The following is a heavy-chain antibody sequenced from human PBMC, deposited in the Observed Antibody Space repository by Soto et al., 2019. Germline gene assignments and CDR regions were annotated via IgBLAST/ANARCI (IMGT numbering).Heavy chain of an antibody. CDR3: ARHRINRGSWYWVDP. CDR1: GGSISSSDYY. V-gene: IGHV4-39*01. J-gene: IGHJ5*02. CDR2: IYYSGSI. D-gene: IGHD6-13*01. Sequence: QLQLQESGPGLVKPSETLTLTCTVSGGSISSSDYYWAWIRQPPGKGLEWLATIYYSGSIYYSPSLKSRPTISVHPSKNQISLNLSSVTAADTALYYCARHRINRGSWYWVDPWGQGTLVTVSS.